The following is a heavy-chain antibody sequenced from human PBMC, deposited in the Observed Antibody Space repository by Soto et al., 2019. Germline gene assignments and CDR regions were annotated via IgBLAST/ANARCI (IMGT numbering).Heavy chain of an antibody. V-gene: IGHV4-30-4*01. CDR3: ARELMVRAPRYYYYGMDV. D-gene: IGHD3-10*01. CDR2: IYYSGST. Sequence: PSETLSLTCTVSGGSISSGDYYWSWIRQPPGKGLEWIGYIYYSGSTYYNPSLKSRVTISVDTSKNQFSLKLSSVTAADTAVYYCARELMVRAPRYYYYGMDVWGQGTTVTVS. CDR1: GGSISSGDYY. J-gene: IGHJ6*02.